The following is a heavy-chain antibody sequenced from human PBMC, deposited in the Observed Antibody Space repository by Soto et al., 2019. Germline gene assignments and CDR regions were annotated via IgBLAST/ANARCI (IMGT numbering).Heavy chain of an antibody. Sequence: QVHLVESGGGVVQPGTSLRLSCAASGFTFSYYGMHWVRQAPGQGLEWVAFIWFDGTREFYTDSVKGRFSISRDNSNNTLYLQMNSVTAEDTSLYYCARVSTGDTAPNYFDIWGQGTLVTVSS. J-gene: IGHJ4*02. V-gene: IGHV3-33*01. CDR2: IWFDGTRE. CDR3: ARVSTGDTAPNYFDI. D-gene: IGHD2-21*02. CDR1: GFTFSYYG.